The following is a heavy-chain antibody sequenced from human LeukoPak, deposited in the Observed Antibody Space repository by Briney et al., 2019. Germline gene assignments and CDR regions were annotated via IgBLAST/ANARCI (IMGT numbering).Heavy chain of an antibody. D-gene: IGHD2-2*01. V-gene: IGHV4-39*01. Sequence: SETLSLTCTVSGGSISSSSYYWGWIRQPPGKGLEWIGSIYYSGSTYYNPSLKSRVTISVDTSKNQFSLKLSSVTAADTAVYYCARSTSSWNERDYWGQGTLVTVSS. J-gene: IGHJ4*02. CDR1: GGSISSSSYY. CDR2: IYYSGST. CDR3: ARSTSSWNERDY.